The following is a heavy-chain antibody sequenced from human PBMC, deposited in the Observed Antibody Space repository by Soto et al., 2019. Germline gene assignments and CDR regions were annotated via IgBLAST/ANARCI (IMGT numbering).Heavy chain of an antibody. Sequence: QVQLQESGPGLVKPSQTLSLTCTVSGDSIGTGGYYWDWIRQHPGKGPEWIGYIHYSGNTYYNPSLKSRLTISLDTSKNQCSLHLSSVTAADTAVYYCATNHGVISGRTPLLFDSWGQGTLVTVSS. CDR1: GDSIGTGGYY. J-gene: IGHJ4*02. V-gene: IGHV4-31*03. D-gene: IGHD2-15*01. CDR2: IHYSGNT. CDR3: ATNHGVISGRTPLLFDS.